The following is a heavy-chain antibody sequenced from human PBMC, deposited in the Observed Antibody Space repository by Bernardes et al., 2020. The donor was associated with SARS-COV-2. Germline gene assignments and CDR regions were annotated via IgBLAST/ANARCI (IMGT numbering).Heavy chain of an antibody. Sequence: SETLSLTCAVSGGSISSSNWWSWVRQPPGKGLEWIGEIYHSGSTNYNPSLKSRVTISVDKSKNQFSLKLSSVTAADTAVYYCARAESRVCAWFDPWGQGTLVTVSS. D-gene: IGHD2-2*01. CDR3: ARAESRVCAWFDP. CDR2: IYHSGST. J-gene: IGHJ5*02. CDR1: GGSISSSNW. V-gene: IGHV4-4*02.